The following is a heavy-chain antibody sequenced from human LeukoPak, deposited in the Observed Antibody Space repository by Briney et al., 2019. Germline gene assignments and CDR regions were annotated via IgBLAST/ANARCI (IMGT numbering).Heavy chain of an antibody. D-gene: IGHD3-3*01. Sequence: SETLSLTCAVSGVSISSYYWSWIRQPPGKGLEWIGYIYYSGSTNYNPSLKSRVTISVDTSKNQFSLKLSSVTAADTAVYYCARAGGAYYDFWSGYYLSSYFDYWGQGTLVTVSS. CDR1: GVSISSYY. V-gene: IGHV4-59*01. J-gene: IGHJ4*02. CDR2: IYYSGST. CDR3: ARAGGAYYDFWSGYYLSSYFDY.